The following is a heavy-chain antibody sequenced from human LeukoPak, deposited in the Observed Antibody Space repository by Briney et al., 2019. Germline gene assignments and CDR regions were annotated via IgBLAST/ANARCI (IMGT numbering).Heavy chain of an antibody. J-gene: IGHJ4*02. CDR3: ARIFPSYYDSSGYYYSDY. V-gene: IGHV4-34*01. CDR1: GGSFSGYY. Sequence: SETLSLTCAVYGGSFSGYYWSWIRQPPGKGLEWIGEINHSGSTNYNPSLKSRVTISVDTSKNQFSLKLSSVTAADTAVYYCARIFPSYYDSSGYYYSDYWGQGTLVTVSS. CDR2: INHSGST. D-gene: IGHD3-22*01.